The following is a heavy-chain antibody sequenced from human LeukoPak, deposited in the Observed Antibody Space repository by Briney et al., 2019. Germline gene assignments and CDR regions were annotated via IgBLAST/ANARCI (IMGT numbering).Heavy chain of an antibody. Sequence: SETLSLTCTVSDDSINNYYRSWIRQPPGKGLEWIGHIYYSGSTNYNPSLKSRVTISVDTSKNQFSLKLSSVTAADTAVYYCARDGIGGEPSYFDYWGQGTLVTVSS. CDR2: IYYSGST. CDR1: DDSINNYY. CDR3: ARDGIGGEPSYFDY. D-gene: IGHD3-16*01. V-gene: IGHV4-59*01. J-gene: IGHJ4*02.